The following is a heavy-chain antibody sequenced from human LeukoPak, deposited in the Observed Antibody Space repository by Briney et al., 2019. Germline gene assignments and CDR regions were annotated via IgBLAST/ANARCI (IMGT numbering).Heavy chain of an antibody. CDR1: GFSFSSYG. Sequence: GGSLRLSCVASGFSFSSYGMNWVRQAPGKGLKWVSYIGSSATTIYYADSMKGRFTVSRDNARNSLYLQMNSLRVEDTAVYCARGGTRGYSPVDYWGQGILVTVSS. CDR3: ARGGTRGYSPVDY. V-gene: IGHV3-48*01. CDR2: IGSSATTI. D-gene: IGHD5-18*01. J-gene: IGHJ4*02.